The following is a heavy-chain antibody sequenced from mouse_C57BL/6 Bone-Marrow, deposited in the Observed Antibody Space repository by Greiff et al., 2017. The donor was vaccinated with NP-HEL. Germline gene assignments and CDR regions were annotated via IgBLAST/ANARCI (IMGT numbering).Heavy chain of an antibody. CDR2: IDPETGGT. V-gene: IGHV1-15*01. J-gene: IGHJ2*01. D-gene: IGHD1-1*01. CDR3: TTGSSSFDY. CDR1: GYTFTDYE. Sequence: VQLQQPGAELVRPGASVTLSCKASGYTFTDYEMHWVKQTPVHGLEWIGAIDPETGGTAYNQKFKGKAILTADKSSSTAYMELRSLTSEDSAVYYCTTGSSSFDYWGQGTTLTVSS.